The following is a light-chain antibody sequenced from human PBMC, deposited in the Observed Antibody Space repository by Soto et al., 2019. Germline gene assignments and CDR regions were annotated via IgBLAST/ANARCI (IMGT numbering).Light chain of an antibody. CDR1: SSNIGRNT. J-gene: IGLJ3*02. CDR3: AVWDDSLHGV. Sequence: QSVLTQPHSASGTPGQRVTISCSGSSSNIGRNTVNWYQQVPGTAPKVLIYNNNQRPSGVPDRFSGSKSGTAASLAISGLRSEDEADYYCAVWDDSLHGVFGGGTKLTVL. V-gene: IGLV1-44*01. CDR2: NNN.